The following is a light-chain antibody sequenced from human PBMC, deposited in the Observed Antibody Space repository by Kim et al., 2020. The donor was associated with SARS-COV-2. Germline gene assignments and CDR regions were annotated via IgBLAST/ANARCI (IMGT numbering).Light chain of an antibody. V-gene: IGLV2-14*01. CDR2: DVT. J-gene: IGLJ3*02. CDR3: SSYTTDNTWV. CDR1: SSDVGAHNY. Sequence: QSALTQPASVSGSPGQSITVSCSGTSSDVGAHNYFCWYQQYPDKPPKLIIYDVTKRSSEISERFPGSKSGNTASLTISGLQAEDEADYYCSSYTTDNTWVFGGGTKVTVL.